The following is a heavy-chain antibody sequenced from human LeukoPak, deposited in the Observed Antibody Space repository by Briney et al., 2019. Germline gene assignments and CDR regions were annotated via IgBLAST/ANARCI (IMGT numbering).Heavy chain of an antibody. CDR1: GYTFTSYD. J-gene: IGHJ6*03. V-gene: IGHV1-8*03. CDR2: MNPNSGNT. Sequence: ASLKVSCKASGYTFTSYDINWVRQATGQELEWMGWMNPNSGNTGYAQKFQGRVTITRNTSISTAYMELSSLRSEDTAVYYCARGPYSSGWYLQGFYYYYMDVWGKGTTVTVSS. CDR3: ARGPYSSGWYLQGFYYYYMDV. D-gene: IGHD6-19*01.